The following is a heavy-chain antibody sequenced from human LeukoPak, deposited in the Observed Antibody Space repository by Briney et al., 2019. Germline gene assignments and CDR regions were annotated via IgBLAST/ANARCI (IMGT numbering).Heavy chain of an antibody. CDR3: ATGQYYDFWSGFDY. CDR2: FDPEDGET. Sequence: VSVKVSCKVSGYTLTELSMHWVRQAPGKGLEWMGGFDPEDGETIYAQKFQGRVTMTEDTSTDTAYMELSSLRSEDTAVYYCATGQYYDFWSGFDYWGQGTLVTVSS. CDR1: GYTLTELS. V-gene: IGHV1-24*01. J-gene: IGHJ4*02. D-gene: IGHD3-3*01.